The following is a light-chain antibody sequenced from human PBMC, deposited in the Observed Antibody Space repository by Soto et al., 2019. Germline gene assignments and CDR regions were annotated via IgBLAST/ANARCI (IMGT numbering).Light chain of an antibody. CDR2: EVS. V-gene: IGLV2-8*01. J-gene: IGLJ1*01. CDR3: SSYAGSNTYV. CDR1: SSDIGGYNY. Sequence: QSALTQPLSASGSPRQSVTLSCTGTSSDIGGYNYVSWYQQHPGKAPKLMIYEVSKRPSGVPDRFSGSKSGNTASLNVSGLQAEDEADYYCSSYAGSNTYVFGTGTKVTVL.